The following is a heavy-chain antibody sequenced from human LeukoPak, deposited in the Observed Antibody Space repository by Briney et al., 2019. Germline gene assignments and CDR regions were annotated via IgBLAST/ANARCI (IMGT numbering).Heavy chain of an antibody. CDR2: ISYDGSNK. Sequence: PGGSLRLSCAASGFTFSSYGMHWVRQAPGKGLEWVAVISYDGSNKYYADSVKGRFTISRDNSKNTLYLQMNSLRAEDTAVYYCAGLPGSYLLDYWGQGTLVTVSS. D-gene: IGHD1-26*01. CDR3: AGLPGSYLLDY. J-gene: IGHJ4*02. CDR1: GFTFSSYG. V-gene: IGHV3-30*03.